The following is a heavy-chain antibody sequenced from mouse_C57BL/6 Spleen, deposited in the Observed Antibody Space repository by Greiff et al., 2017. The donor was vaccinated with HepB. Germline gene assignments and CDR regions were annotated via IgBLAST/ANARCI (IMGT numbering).Heavy chain of an antibody. CDR3: ARSYDGYFPWFAY. Sequence: EVKVVESGPGLAKPSQTLSLTCSVTGYSITSDYWNWIRKFPGNKLEYMGYISYSGSTYYNPSLKSRISITRDTSKNQYYLQLNSVTTEDTATYYCARSYDGYFPWFAYWGQGTLVTVSA. V-gene: IGHV3-8*01. J-gene: IGHJ3*01. CDR1: GYSITSDY. D-gene: IGHD2-3*01. CDR2: ISYSGST.